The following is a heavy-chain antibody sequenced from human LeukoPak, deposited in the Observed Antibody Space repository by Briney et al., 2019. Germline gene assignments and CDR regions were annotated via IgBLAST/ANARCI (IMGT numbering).Heavy chain of an antibody. CDR1: GFTFSSYA. CDR2: ISYDGSNK. Sequence: GGSLRLSCAASGFTFSSYAMHWVRQAPGKGLEWVAVISYDGSNKYYADSVKGRFTISRDNSKNTLYLQMNSLRAEDTAVYYCASLSRGEGYSYGYGRDYWGQGTLVTVSS. V-gene: IGHV3-30-3*01. J-gene: IGHJ4*02. CDR3: ASLSRGEGYSYGYGRDY. D-gene: IGHD5-18*01.